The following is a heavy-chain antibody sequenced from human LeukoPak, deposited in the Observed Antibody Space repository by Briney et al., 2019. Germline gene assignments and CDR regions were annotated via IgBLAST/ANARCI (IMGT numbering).Heavy chain of an antibody. V-gene: IGHV3-30-3*01. Sequence: GGSLRLSCAASGFTFSSYAMHWVRQAPGKGLEWVAVISYDGSNRYYAGSVKGRFTISRDNSKNTLYLQMNSLRAEDTAVYFCARDHSGWDYFDYWGQGTVVSVSS. J-gene: IGHJ4*02. CDR1: GFTFSSYA. CDR2: ISYDGSNR. CDR3: ARDHSGWDYFDY. D-gene: IGHD1-26*01.